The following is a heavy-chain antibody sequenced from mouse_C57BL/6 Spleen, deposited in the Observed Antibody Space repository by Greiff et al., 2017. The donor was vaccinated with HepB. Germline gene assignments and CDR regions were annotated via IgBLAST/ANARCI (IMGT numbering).Heavy chain of an antibody. J-gene: IGHJ2*01. V-gene: IGHV1-54*01. Sequence: VQLQQSGAELVRPGTSVKVSCKASGYAFTNYLIEWVKQRPGQGLEWIGVINPGSGGTNYNEKFKGKATLTADKSSSTAYMQLSSLTSEDSAVYFCARSSNYKGYFDYWGQGTTLTVSS. CDR1: GYAFTNYL. D-gene: IGHD2-5*01. CDR3: ARSSNYKGYFDY. CDR2: INPGSGGT.